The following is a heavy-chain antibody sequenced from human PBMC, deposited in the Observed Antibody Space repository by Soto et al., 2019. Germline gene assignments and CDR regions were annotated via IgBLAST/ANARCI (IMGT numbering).Heavy chain of an antibody. D-gene: IGHD1-26*01. Sequence: EVQLVESGGGLVQPGGSLRLSCAASGFTFGSYYMSWVRQAQGKGLEWVANVNEDGSEQYYVDSVKGRFTVSRDNDMNSLYQQMNSLRAEDTAVYYCAKWGGAGSDCWGQGTRVTDSS. CDR3: AKWGGAGSDC. CDR2: VNEDGSEQ. CDR1: GFTFGSYY. J-gene: IGHJ4*02. V-gene: IGHV3-7*01.